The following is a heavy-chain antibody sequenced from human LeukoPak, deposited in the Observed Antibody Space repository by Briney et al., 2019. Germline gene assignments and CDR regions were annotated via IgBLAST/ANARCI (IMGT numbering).Heavy chain of an antibody. Sequence: VASVKVSCKASGYTFTSYGISWVRQAPGQGLEWMGWISSYNGNTNYAQKLQGRVTMTTDTSTSTAYMELRSLRSDDTAVYYCARVNSIFGVVISSAFDIWGQGTMVTVSP. CDR2: ISSYNGNT. J-gene: IGHJ3*02. CDR1: GYTFTSYG. D-gene: IGHD3-3*01. V-gene: IGHV1-18*01. CDR3: ARVNSIFGVVISSAFDI.